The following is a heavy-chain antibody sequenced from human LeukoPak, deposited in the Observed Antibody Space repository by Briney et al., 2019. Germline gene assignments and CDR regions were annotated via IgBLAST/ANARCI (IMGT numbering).Heavy chain of an antibody. J-gene: IGHJ4*02. CDR1: GFTFSSYA. CDR2: ISGRGGST. CDR3: ASNIVGDSSIY. Sequence: GGSLRLSCAASGFTFSSYAINWVRQAPGKGLEWVSAISGRGGSTYYADSVKGRFTISRDNSKNTLYLQMNSLRAEDTAVYYCASNIVGDSSIYWGQGTLVTVSS. V-gene: IGHV3-23*01. D-gene: IGHD1-26*01.